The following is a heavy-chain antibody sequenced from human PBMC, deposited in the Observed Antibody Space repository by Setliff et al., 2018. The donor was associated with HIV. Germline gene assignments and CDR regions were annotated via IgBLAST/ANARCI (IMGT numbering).Heavy chain of an antibody. CDR1: GGSISSGSYY. CDR2: IYSSGST. V-gene: IGHV4-61*09. Sequence: SETLSLTCTVSGGSISSGSYYWNWIRQPAGKGLEWIGHIYSSGSTYYNPSLKSRVSISVDTSKNQFSLKLSSVTAADTAVYYCARQHSESRDFDYWGQGTLVTVSS. D-gene: IGHD3-22*01. CDR3: ARQHSESRDFDY. J-gene: IGHJ4*02.